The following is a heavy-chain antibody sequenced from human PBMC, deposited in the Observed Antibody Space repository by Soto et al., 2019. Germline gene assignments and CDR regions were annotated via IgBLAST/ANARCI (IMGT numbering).Heavy chain of an antibody. V-gene: IGHV4-34*01. CDR2: INHSGST. Sequence: PSETLSLTCAVYGGSFSGYYWSWIRQPPGKGLGWIGEINHSGSTNYNPSLKSRVTISVDTSKNQFSLKLSSVTAADTAVYYCARGGYVDIVATNSFDYWGQGTLVTVS. CDR3: ARGGYVDIVATNSFDY. D-gene: IGHD5-12*01. J-gene: IGHJ4*02. CDR1: GGSFSGYY.